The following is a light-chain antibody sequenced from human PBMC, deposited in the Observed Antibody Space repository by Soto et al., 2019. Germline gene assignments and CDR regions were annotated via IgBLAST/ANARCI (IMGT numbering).Light chain of an antibody. J-gene: IGLJ2*01. Sequence: QSVLTQSPSASGTPGQRVSISCSGSTSNIGTNTVSWYQHVPGTAPKLLIYGNSNRPSGVPDRFSGSKSGTSASLAITGLQAEDEADYYCQSYDSSLSGSVFGGGTKLTVL. CDR1: TSNIGTNT. CDR2: GNS. CDR3: QSYDSSLSGSV. V-gene: IGLV1-40*01.